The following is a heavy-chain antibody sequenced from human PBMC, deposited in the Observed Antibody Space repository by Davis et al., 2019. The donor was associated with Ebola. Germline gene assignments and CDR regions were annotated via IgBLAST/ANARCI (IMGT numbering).Heavy chain of an antibody. CDR1: GLIFSSYG. D-gene: IGHD3-22*01. CDR3: ARRYYYDSSGPLFY. Sequence: PGGSLRLSCAASGLIFSSYGMHWVRQAPGKGLEWVAIISNDGSIKYYADSVKGRFTISRDNAKNSLYLQMNSLRAEDTAVYYCARRYYYDSSGPLFYWGQGTLVTVSS. J-gene: IGHJ4*02. CDR2: ISNDGSIK. V-gene: IGHV3-30-3*01.